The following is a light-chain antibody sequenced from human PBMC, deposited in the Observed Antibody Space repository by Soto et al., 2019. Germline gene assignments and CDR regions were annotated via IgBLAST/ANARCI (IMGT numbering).Light chain of an antibody. Sequence: QSVLTQPASVSGSPGQSITISCTGTSSDVGAYNYVSWYQHHPGKVPKLLIYEVTNRPSGVSDRFSGSKSGNTASLTISGLQAEDEADYYCSSKRDTKVFGSGTKVTVL. CDR1: SSDVGAYNY. J-gene: IGLJ1*01. CDR3: SSKRDTKV. V-gene: IGLV2-14*01. CDR2: EVT.